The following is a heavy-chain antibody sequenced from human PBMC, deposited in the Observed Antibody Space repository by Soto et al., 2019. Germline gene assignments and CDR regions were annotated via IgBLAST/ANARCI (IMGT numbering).Heavy chain of an antibody. D-gene: IGHD2-15*01. CDR2: MHPSGSF. Sequence: QVPLQESGPGLVKPSETLSLTCTVSGDSISSHYCSWSRQPPGKGLEWIGCMHPSGSFSYNPSLKSRVTILADTSKNQFSLKLTSVTAADTAVYYCATGRDAHKTGYWGQGALVTVSS. CDR1: GDSISSHY. CDR3: ATGRDAHKTGY. V-gene: IGHV4-4*08. J-gene: IGHJ4*02.